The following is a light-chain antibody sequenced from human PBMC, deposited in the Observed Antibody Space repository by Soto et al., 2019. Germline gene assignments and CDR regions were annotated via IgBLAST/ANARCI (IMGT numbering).Light chain of an antibody. CDR2: DAS. J-gene: IGKJ3*01. CDR1: QDISNY. Sequence: DIQMTQSPSSLSASVGDRVTITCQASQDISNYLNWYQQKPGKAPKLLIYDASNLETGVPSRFSGSRSGTDFTFTISSLQPEDIATYYCQQYDNFPFTFGPGTKVDIK. V-gene: IGKV1-33*01. CDR3: QQYDNFPFT.